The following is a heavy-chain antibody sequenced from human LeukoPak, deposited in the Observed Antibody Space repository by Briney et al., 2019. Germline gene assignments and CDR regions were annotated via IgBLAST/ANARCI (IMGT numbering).Heavy chain of an antibody. Sequence: PGGSLRLSCAASGFTFSSYSMNWVRQAPGKGLEWVSSISSSSSYIYYADSVKGRFTISRDNAKNSLYLQMNSLRAEDTTVYYCARGSEYQLLLPNDYWGQGTLVTVSS. CDR3: ARGSEYQLLLPNDY. CDR1: GFTFSSYS. CDR2: ISSSSSYI. J-gene: IGHJ4*02. D-gene: IGHD2-2*01. V-gene: IGHV3-21*01.